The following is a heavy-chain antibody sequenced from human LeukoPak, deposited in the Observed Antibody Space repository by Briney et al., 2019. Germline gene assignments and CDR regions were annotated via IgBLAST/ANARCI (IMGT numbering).Heavy chain of an antibody. Sequence: GGSLRLSCAASGFTFSSYSMNWVRQAPGKGLVWVSSISSSSSYIYYADSVKGRFTISRDNAKNSLYLQMNSLRAEDTAVYYCALDENYGSGTNGPLDAFDIWGQGTMVTVSS. J-gene: IGHJ3*02. CDR3: ALDENYGSGTNGPLDAFDI. D-gene: IGHD3-10*01. CDR1: GFTFSSYS. V-gene: IGHV3-21*01. CDR2: ISSSSSYI.